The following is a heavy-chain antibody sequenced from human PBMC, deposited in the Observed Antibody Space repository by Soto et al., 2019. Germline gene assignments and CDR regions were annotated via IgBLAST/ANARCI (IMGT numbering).Heavy chain of an antibody. CDR2: TFVTGAT. J-gene: IGHJ6*02. CDR3: ARGRSDSAGSSVGRTMDV. CDR1: GEALGSGQSY. V-gene: IGHV4-61*01. Sequence: QVQLQESGPGLVKSSETLSLICFVSGEALGSGQSYWNWIRQAPGKGLEWIGQTFVTGATKYSASLKRRVTMSVDTSKSQISVTLTSVTAADSATYFCARGRSDSAGSSVGRTMDVLGQGTTVTVSS. D-gene: IGHD2-15*01.